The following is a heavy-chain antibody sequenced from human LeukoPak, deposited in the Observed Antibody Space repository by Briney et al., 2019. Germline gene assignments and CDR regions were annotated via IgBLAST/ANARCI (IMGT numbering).Heavy chain of an antibody. CDR3: ARDQGSGSYYNRDYYYYGMDV. J-gene: IGHJ6*02. D-gene: IGHD3-10*01. CDR2: ISYDGSNK. V-gene: IGHV3-30*04. CDR1: GFTFSSYA. Sequence: GRSLRLSCAASGFTFSSYAMHWVRQAPGKGLEWVAVISYDGSNKYYADSVKGRFTISRDNSKNTLYLQMDSLRAEDTAVYYCARDQGSGSYYNRDYYYYGMDVWGQGTTVTVSS.